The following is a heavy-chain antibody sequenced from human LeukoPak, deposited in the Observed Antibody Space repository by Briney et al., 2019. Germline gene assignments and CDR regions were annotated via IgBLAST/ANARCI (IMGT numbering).Heavy chain of an antibody. Sequence: GRSLRLSCSASGFTFSSYAMHWVRQAPGKGLEYVSAISSNGGSTYYADSVKSRFTISRDNSKNTLYLQMSSLRAEDTAVYYCVKGEGSGYYWFDPWGQGTLVTVSS. CDR3: VKGEGSGYYWFDP. V-gene: IGHV3-64D*09. CDR1: GFTFSSYA. D-gene: IGHD5-12*01. J-gene: IGHJ5*02. CDR2: ISSNGGST.